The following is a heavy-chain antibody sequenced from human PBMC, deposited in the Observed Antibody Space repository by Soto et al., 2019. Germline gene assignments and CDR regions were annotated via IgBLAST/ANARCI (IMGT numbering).Heavy chain of an antibody. CDR3: ARSRNGGVADSFDY. J-gene: IGHJ4*02. V-gene: IGHV3-30-3*01. Sequence: QVQLVASGGGVVQQGRSLTLSCAASGFTFRRHAIHWVRQAPGTGLEWVAVISRDGSNEYYEDSVKGRFTISRDNSKNTLFLQLNSLRLEDTAVYYCARSRNGGVADSFDYWGQGTLVTVSS. D-gene: IGHD3-10*01. CDR2: ISRDGSNE. CDR1: GFTFRRHA.